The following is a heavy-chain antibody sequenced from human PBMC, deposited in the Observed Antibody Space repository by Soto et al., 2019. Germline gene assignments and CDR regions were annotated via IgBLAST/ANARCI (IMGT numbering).Heavy chain of an antibody. CDR2: IWYDGSNK. CDR3: ARSVIDWNYFDY. V-gene: IGHV3-33*01. J-gene: IGHJ4*02. D-gene: IGHD2-21*01. CDR1: GFTFSSYG. Sequence: GGSLRLSCAASGFTFSSYGMHWVRQAPGKGLEWVAVIWYDGSNKYYADSVKGRFTISRDNSKNTLYLQMNSLRAEDTAVYYCARSVIDWNYFDYWGQGTLVTVSS.